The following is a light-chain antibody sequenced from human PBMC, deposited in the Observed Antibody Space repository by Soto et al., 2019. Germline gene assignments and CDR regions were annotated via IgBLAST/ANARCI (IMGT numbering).Light chain of an antibody. CDR3: QQYYSYPQT. Sequence: AIRMTQSPSSLSASTGDRVTITCRASQGISSYLAWYQQKPGKAPKLLIYAASTLQSGVPPRSSGSGSGTDFTLTISCLQSEDFATYYCQQYYSYPQTFGQGTKVEIK. J-gene: IGKJ1*01. V-gene: IGKV1-8*01. CDR2: AAS. CDR1: QGISSY.